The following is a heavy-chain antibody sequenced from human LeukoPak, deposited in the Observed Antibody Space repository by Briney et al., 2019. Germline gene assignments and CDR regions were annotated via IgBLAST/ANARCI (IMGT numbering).Heavy chain of an antibody. D-gene: IGHD6-19*01. J-gene: IGHJ3*02. CDR3: ARGYSSGWYGNDAFDI. Sequence: VASVKVSCKASGYTFTSYGISWVRQAPGQGLEWMGWISAYNGNTNYAQKLQGRVTMTTDTSTSTAYMELRSLRSDGTAVYYCARGYSSGWYGNDAFDIWGQGTMVTVSS. CDR2: ISAYNGNT. CDR1: GYTFTSYG. V-gene: IGHV1-18*01.